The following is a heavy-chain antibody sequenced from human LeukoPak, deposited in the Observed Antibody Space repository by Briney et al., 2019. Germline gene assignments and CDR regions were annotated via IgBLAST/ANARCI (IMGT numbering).Heavy chain of an antibody. Sequence: GGSLRLLCERSGIQLWSHALKLVGQAPGQGLEWVAAIRGSGGSTYYADSVKRRFTSSRDTSINVVYLPLNSLRADDTAIYYCARFRWGDYYYYGVDVWGQGTTVTVSS. V-gene: IGHV3-23*01. CDR1: GIQLWSHA. D-gene: IGHD3-16*01. CDR2: IRGSGGST. CDR3: ARFRWGDYYYYGVDV. J-gene: IGHJ6*02.